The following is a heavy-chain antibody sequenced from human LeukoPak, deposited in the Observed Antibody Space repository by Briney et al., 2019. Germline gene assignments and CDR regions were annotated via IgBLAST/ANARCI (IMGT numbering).Heavy chain of an antibody. CDR3: ARDPALGMNCGCDCPIGFDP. V-gene: IGHV1-2*02. D-gene: IGHD2-21*01. Sequence: ASVKVSCKASGYTFTGYYMHWVRQARGQGLEWMGWINPNSGGTNYAQKFQGRVTMTRDTSVSTAYMELSRLRSDDTAVYYCARDPALGMNCGCDCPIGFDPWGQGTLVTVSS. CDR1: GYTFTGYY. J-gene: IGHJ5*02. CDR2: INPNSGGT.